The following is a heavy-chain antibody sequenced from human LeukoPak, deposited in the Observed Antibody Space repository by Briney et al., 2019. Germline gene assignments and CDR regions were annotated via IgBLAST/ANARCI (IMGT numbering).Heavy chain of an antibody. CDR1: GGSFSGYY. D-gene: IGHD3-10*01. Sequence: PAETLSLTCAVYGGSFSGYYWSWIRQPPGKGLEWIGEINHSGSTNYNPSLKSRVIILIDKSKNQFSLQLNSVTAADTAVYYCVSNNDYKMAYWGQGTLVTVSS. CDR2: INHSGST. J-gene: IGHJ4*02. CDR3: VSNNDYKMAY. V-gene: IGHV4-34*01.